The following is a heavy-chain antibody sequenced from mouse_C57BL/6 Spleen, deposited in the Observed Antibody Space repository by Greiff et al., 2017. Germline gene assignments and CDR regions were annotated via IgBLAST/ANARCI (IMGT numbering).Heavy chain of an antibody. V-gene: IGHV1-26*01. CDR3: ATVHTDY. CDR2: INPNNGGT. Sequence: EVQLQQSGPELVKPGASVKISCKASGYTFTDYYLNWVKQSHGKSLEWIGDINPNNGGTSYNQKFKGKATLTVDKSSSTAYMELRSLTSEDSAVYYCATVHTDYWGQGTSVTVSS. J-gene: IGHJ4*01. CDR1: GYTFTDYY.